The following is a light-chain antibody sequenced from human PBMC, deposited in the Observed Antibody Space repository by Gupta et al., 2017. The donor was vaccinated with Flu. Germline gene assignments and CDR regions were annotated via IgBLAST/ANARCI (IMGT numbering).Light chain of an antibody. J-gene: IGKJ1*01. V-gene: IGKV1-39*01. Sequence: IQMTQSPSSLSASVGDRVTITFRASQSSSAYLNWYQQKPGKAPNLRIYAASSLQSGVTSRFSGSGSGTDFTRTISSVQPEDFGTYHCKQRGTFGRGTKVEIK. CDR2: AAS. CDR1: QSSSAY. CDR3: KQRGT.